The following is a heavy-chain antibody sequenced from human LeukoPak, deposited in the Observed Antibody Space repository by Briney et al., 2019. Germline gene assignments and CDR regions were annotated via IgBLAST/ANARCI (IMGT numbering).Heavy chain of an antibody. CDR2: IRSDSSII. D-gene: IGHD2-8*01. Sequence: GGSLRLSCAASGFAFNTYSMNWVRQAPGRRLEWVSYIRSDSSIIYYAVSVKGRFTMSRDNGKNSLYLQMNSLRVEDTAVYFCARVQAGKWDFDYWGQGTLVTVSS. CDR1: GFAFNTYS. CDR3: ARVQAGKWDFDY. J-gene: IGHJ4*02. V-gene: IGHV3-48*01.